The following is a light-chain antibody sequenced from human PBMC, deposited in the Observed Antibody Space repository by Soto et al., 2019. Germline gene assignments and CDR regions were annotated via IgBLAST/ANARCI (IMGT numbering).Light chain of an antibody. CDR2: EGS. V-gene: IGLV2-23*01. Sequence: QSVLTQPASVSGSPGQSITISCTGTSSDVGGYDLVSWYQQHPGKATKLIIYEGSKRPSGISNRFSGSKSGNAASLIISGLQGDDEGYYYCCAYVSSNTLLFGGGTKLTVL. CDR3: CAYVSSNTLL. J-gene: IGLJ3*02. CDR1: SSDVGGYDL.